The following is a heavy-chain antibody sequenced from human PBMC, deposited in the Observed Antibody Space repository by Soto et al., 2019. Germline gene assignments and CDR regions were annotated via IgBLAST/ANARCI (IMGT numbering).Heavy chain of an antibody. CDR1: AFTFSSYA. CDR2: ISGSGGST. Sequence: GGSLRLSGAASAFTFSSYAMSWVRQAPGQGLELVSAISGSGGSTYYADSVKCRFTISRANSKNTLSLQINSLRAEDTAVYYCAKARQPTRRYYDFWNGSEEYCYYGMDVWGQGTTVTVSS. D-gene: IGHD3-3*01. V-gene: IGHV3-23*01. J-gene: IGHJ6*02. CDR3: AKARQPTRRYYDFWNGSEEYCYYGMDV.